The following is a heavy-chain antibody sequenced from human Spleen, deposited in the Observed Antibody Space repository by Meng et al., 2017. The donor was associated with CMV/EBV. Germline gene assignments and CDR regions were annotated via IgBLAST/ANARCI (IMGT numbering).Heavy chain of an antibody. V-gene: IGHV1-8*02. CDR1: GYNFDIYG. Sequence: QIQLVQSGPAFRRLAASVKGPCKASGYNFDIYGITWVRQAPGQGLEWVGWVNPNSGNTGYAQKFQGRVTMTRNTSISTAYMELSSLRSEDTAVYYCARGLQYSSGLTDYWGQGTLVTVSS. D-gene: IGHD6-19*01. J-gene: IGHJ4*02. CDR2: VNPNSGNT. CDR3: ARGLQYSSGLTDY.